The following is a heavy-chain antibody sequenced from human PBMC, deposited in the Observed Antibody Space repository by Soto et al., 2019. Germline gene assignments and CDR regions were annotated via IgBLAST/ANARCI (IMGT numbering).Heavy chain of an antibody. CDR3: GYCSGGSCYSVVGSAFDI. D-gene: IGHD2-15*01. CDR2: IIPIFGTA. Sequence: QVQLVQSGAEVKKPGSSVKVSCKASGGTFSSYAISWVRQAPGQGREWMGGIIPIFGTANYAQKFKGRVTITADEATRTAYMELSSVRSEDTAVYYCGYCSGGSCYSVVGSAFDIWGQGTMVTVSS. CDR1: GGTFSSYA. V-gene: IGHV1-69*01. J-gene: IGHJ3*02.